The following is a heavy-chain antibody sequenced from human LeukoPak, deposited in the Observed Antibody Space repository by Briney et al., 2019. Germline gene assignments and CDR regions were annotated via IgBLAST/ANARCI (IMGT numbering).Heavy chain of an antibody. CDR3: AGRGYSGYDFDY. Sequence: ASVKVSCKASGYSFTGYYMHWVRQAPGQGLEWMGWINPNSGGTNYAQRFQGRVTMTRDTSISTAYMELSRLRSDDTAVYYCAGRGYSGYDFDYWGQGTLVTVSS. J-gene: IGHJ4*02. D-gene: IGHD5-12*01. V-gene: IGHV1-2*02. CDR2: INPNSGGT. CDR1: GYSFTGYY.